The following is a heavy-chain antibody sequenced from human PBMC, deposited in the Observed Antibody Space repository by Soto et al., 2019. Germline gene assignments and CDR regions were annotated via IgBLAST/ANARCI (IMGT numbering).Heavy chain of an antibody. J-gene: IGHJ4*02. V-gene: IGHV3-49*03. CDR2: IRSKAYGGTT. Sequence: GGSLRLSCTASGFTFGDYAMSWFRQAPGKGLEWVGFIRSKAYGGTTEYAASVKGRFTISRDDSKSIAYLQMNSLKTEDTAVYYCTRGGYSGYDGLADYWGQGTLVTVSS. CDR1: GFTFGDYA. D-gene: IGHD5-12*01. CDR3: TRGGYSGYDGLADY.